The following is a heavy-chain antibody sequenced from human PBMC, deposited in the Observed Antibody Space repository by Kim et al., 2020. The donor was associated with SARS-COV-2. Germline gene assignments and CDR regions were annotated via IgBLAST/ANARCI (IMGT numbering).Heavy chain of an antibody. D-gene: IGHD6-19*01. V-gene: IGHV4-39*01. J-gene: IGHJ4*02. Sequence: YTPSLKSRVTISVDTSKNQFSLKLSSVTAADTAVYYCASLSYSSGWTDYWGQGTLVTVSS. CDR3: ASLSYSSGWTDY.